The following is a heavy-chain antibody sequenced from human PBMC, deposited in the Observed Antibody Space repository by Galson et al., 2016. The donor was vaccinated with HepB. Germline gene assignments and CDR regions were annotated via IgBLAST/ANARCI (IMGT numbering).Heavy chain of an antibody. CDR2: MYYSGTT. CDR1: GVSIRSYY. J-gene: IGHJ4*02. CDR3: ARHLNWNYEFY. V-gene: IGHV4-59*08. Sequence: ETLSLTCTVSGVSIRSYYWSWIRQPPGKGLEWIGYMYYSGTTDYNPSLSSRVTMSVDTSKNQFSLRLRSVTAADTAVYYCARHLNWNYEFYWGQGALVTVSS. D-gene: IGHD1-7*01.